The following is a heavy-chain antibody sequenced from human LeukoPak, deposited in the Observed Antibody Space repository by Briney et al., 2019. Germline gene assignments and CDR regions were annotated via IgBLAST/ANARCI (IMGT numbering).Heavy chain of an antibody. CDR3: TTEGRGY. CDR2: IKSKTDGETI. J-gene: IGHJ4*02. V-gene: IGHV3-15*01. Sequence: PGGSLRLSCAASGFTFSTYTMSWVRQAPGKGLEWVGRIKSKTDGETIDYAAPVKGRFTISRDDSEKTLYLQMNTLKTEDTAVYYCTTEGRGYWGQGTLVTVSS. CDR1: GFTFSTYT.